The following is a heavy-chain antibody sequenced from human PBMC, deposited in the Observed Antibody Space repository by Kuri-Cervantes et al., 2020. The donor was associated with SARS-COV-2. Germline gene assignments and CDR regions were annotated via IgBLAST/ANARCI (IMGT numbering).Heavy chain of an antibody. CDR3: AKDRFGVQEY. CDR1: GFAFSNYG. J-gene: IGHJ4*02. D-gene: IGHD2-8*01. V-gene: IGHV3-30*18. Sequence: GESLKISCAASGFAFSNYGMHWVRQAPGKGPEWVAVISYEATNKYYAASVKGRFTISRDNSKNTLYLQMNSLRAEDTAVYFCAKDRFGVQEYWGQGTLVTVSS. CDR2: ISYEATNK.